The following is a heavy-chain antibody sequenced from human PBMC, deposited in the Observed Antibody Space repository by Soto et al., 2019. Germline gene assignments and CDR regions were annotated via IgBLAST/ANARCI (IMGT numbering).Heavy chain of an antibody. J-gene: IGHJ4*02. CDR1: GFTFSAYW. V-gene: IGHV3-74*01. Sequence: GGSLRLSCSVSGFTFSAYWMHWVRQVPGKGLTWVSRISDDGSTATYADSVKGRFVISRDNAKNSLYLEMNTLRADDSGLYYCARGPRVSSTGTGAHWGRGTLVTISS. CDR2: ISDDGSTA. CDR3: ARGPRVSSTGTGAH. D-gene: IGHD1-1*01.